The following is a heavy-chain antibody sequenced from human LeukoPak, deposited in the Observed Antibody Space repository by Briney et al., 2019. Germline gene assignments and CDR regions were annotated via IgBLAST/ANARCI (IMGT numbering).Heavy chain of an antibody. J-gene: IGHJ5*02. CDR3: ARDPSNSSGWKTWFDP. CDR2: IDPSAGST. CDR1: GYTFTNYY. D-gene: IGHD6-19*01. Sequence: GASVKVSCKASGYTFTNYYMHWVRQAPGQGLEWMGVIDPSAGSTTYAQKFQGRVTMTTDRSTSTAYLELRSLRSDDTAVYYCARDPSNSSGWKTWFDPWGQGTLVTVSS. V-gene: IGHV1-46*01.